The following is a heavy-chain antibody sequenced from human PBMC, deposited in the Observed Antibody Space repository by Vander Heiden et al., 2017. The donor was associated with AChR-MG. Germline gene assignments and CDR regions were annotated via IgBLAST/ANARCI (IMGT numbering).Heavy chain of an antibody. Sequence: QVQLQESGPGLVKPSETLSLTCNVSGGSISSYYWSWIRQPAGKGLEWIGRMYTSGSTNYNPSLKSRVTMSLDTSKNQFSLKLSSVTAADTAVYYCAREGYGSGSYLDYWGQGTVVTVSS. CDR1: GGSISSYY. CDR3: AREGYGSGSYLDY. CDR2: MYTSGST. D-gene: IGHD3-10*01. V-gene: IGHV4-4*07. J-gene: IGHJ4*02.